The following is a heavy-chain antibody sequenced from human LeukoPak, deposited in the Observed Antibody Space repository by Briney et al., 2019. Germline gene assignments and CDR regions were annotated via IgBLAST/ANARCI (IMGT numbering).Heavy chain of an antibody. CDR2: INPNSGGT. D-gene: IGHD2-2*01. Sequence: ASVKVSCKASGYTFTGYYMHWVRQAPGQGLEWMGWINPNSGGTNYAQKFQGRVTMTRDTSISTAYMELSRLRSDDTAVYYCARDSDIVVVPVALWWFDPWGQGTLVTVSS. V-gene: IGHV1-2*02. J-gene: IGHJ5*02. CDR3: ARDSDIVVVPVALWWFDP. CDR1: GYTFTGYY.